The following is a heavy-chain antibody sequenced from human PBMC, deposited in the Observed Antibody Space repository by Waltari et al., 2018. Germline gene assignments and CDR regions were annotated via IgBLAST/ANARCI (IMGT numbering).Heavy chain of an antibody. Sequence: QVQLVESGGGVVQPGRSLRLSCAASGFTFSSYAMHWVRQAPGKGLEWVAVRSYDGSNKYYADSVKGRFTISRDNSKNTLYLQMNSLRAEDTAVYYCVREEWELSFDYWGQGTLVTVSS. V-gene: IGHV3-30-3*01. D-gene: IGHD1-26*01. CDR2: RSYDGSNK. J-gene: IGHJ4*02. CDR1: GFTFSSYA. CDR3: VREEWELSFDY.